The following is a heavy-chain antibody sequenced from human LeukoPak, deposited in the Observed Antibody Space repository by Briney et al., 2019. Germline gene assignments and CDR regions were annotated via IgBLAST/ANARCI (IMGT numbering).Heavy chain of an antibody. CDR2: IYYCGSS. CDR1: GGFIGSYY. Sequence: PSETLSLTCTVSGGFIGSYYWSWIRQPPGKGLEWIGYIYYCGSSHYNPSLKSRVTISVDTSKNQFSLKLTSVTAADTAVYYCASLPYYDISTGSYAERDFWGQGTLVTVSS. D-gene: IGHD3-9*01. CDR3: ASLPYYDISTGSYAERDF. J-gene: IGHJ4*02. V-gene: IGHV4-59*08.